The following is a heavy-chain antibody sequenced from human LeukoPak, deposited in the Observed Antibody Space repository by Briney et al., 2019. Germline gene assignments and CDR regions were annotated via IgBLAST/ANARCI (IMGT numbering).Heavy chain of an antibody. CDR3: ARPNYYDGGDWFDP. CDR1: GYTFTSHG. Sequence: RASVKVSCKASGYTFTSHGISWVRQAPGQGLEWLGWISVYNGNTNYVQKLQGRVTMTTDTSTSTAYMELRSLRSDDTAVYYCARPNYYDGGDWFDPWGQGTLVTVSS. J-gene: IGHJ5*02. CDR2: ISVYNGNT. V-gene: IGHV1-18*01. D-gene: IGHD3-22*01.